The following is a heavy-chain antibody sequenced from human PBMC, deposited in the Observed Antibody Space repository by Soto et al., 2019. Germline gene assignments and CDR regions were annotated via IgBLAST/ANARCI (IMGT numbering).Heavy chain of an antibody. J-gene: IGHJ4*02. CDR3: ATTYFDFWSGYYVSYDY. V-gene: IGHV3-15*07. Sequence: GGSLRLSCAASGLTFGNAWMNWVRQAPGKGLEWVGRIKSKTDDGTTDYAAPVKGRFTISRDDSQNTLYLQMNSLKTEDTAVYYCATTYFDFWSGYYVSYDYWGPGTLVTLSS. CDR1: GLTFGNAW. D-gene: IGHD3-3*01. CDR2: IKSKTDDGTT.